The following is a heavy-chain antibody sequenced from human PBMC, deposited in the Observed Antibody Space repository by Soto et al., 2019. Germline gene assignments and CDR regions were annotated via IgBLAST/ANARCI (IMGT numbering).Heavy chain of an antibody. J-gene: IGHJ3*02. D-gene: IGHD3-16*02. CDR2: ISSSGSTI. Sequence: GGSLRLSCAASGFTFSDYYMSWIRQAPGKGLEWVSYISSSGSTIYYADSVKGRFTISRDNAKNSLYLQMNSLRAEDTAVYYCARDREGYYDYIWGSYRHAFDIWGQGTMVTVSS. V-gene: IGHV3-11*01. CDR1: GFTFSDYY. CDR3: ARDREGYYDYIWGSYRHAFDI.